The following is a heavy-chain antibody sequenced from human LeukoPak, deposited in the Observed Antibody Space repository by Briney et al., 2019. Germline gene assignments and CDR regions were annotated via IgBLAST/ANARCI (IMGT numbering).Heavy chain of an antibody. J-gene: IGHJ2*01. CDR3: ASHLKRGVRGVVNWYFDL. V-gene: IGHV4-31*11. CDR2: NYYSGST. Sequence: SETLSLICAVYGGSFSGYYWSWIRQHPGKGLEWIGYNYYSGSTYYNPSLKSRVTISVDTSKNQFSLKLSSVTAADTAVYYCASHLKRGVRGVVNWYFDLWGRGTLVTVSS. CDR1: GGSFSGYY. D-gene: IGHD3-10*01.